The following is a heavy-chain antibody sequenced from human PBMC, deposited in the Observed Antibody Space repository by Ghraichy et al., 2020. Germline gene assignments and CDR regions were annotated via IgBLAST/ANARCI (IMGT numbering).Heavy chain of an antibody. CDR1: GFTFSSNW. CDR3: VRDGTAGNDFDY. Sequence: GESLNISCVVSGFTFSSNWMTWVRQAPGKGLEWVANINEEGSEQNYVDSVKGRFTISRDNAKNSMYLQMNSLRGDDTAVYYCVRDGTAGNDFDYWGQGTLVTVSS. J-gene: IGHJ4*02. CDR2: INEEGSEQ. V-gene: IGHV3-7*03. D-gene: IGHD1-26*01.